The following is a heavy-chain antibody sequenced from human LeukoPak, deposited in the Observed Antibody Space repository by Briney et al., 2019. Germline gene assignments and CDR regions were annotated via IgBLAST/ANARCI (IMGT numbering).Heavy chain of an antibody. J-gene: IGHJ5*02. CDR3: ARFAGYNPWFDP. V-gene: IGHV3-23*01. Sequence: GGSLRLSCAASGFTFSSYAMSWVRQAPGKGLEWVSAISGSGSTIYYADSVKGRFTISRDNAKNSRYLQMKSLRAEDMAVYYCARFAGYNPWFDPWGQGTLVTVPS. CDR2: ISGSGSTI. D-gene: IGHD1-14*01. CDR1: GFTFSSYA.